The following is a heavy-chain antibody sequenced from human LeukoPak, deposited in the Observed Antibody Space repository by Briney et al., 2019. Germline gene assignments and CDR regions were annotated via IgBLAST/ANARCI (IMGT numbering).Heavy chain of an antibody. D-gene: IGHD3-3*01. CDR2: ISSSSSYI. CDR1: GFTFSSYS. CDR3: ARSRITIFGGPGDGMDV. J-gene: IGHJ6*02. V-gene: IGHV3-21*01. Sequence: PGGSLRLSCAASGFTFSSYSMNWVRQAPGKGLEWVSSISSSSSYIYYADSVKGRFTISRDNAKNSLYLQMNSLRAEDTAVYYCARSRITIFGGPGDGMDVWGQGTTATVSS.